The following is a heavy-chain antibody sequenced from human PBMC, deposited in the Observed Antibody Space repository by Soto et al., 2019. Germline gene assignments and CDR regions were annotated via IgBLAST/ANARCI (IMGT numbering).Heavy chain of an antibody. J-gene: IGHJ1*01. Sequence: GGSLRLSCAASGFTFSGSAMHGVRQASGKGLEWVGRIRSKANSYATEYAASVKGGFTISRDDSKNTAYLQLNSLKTEDTAVYYCSSRQPHYYDCSGYHVRYWGQGTLVTVSS. CDR3: SSRQPHYYDCSGYHVRY. D-gene: IGHD3-22*01. CDR1: GFTFSGSA. V-gene: IGHV3-73*01. CDR2: IRSKANSYAT.